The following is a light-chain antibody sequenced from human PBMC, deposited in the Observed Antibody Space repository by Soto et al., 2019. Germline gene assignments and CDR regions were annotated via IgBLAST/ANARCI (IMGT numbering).Light chain of an antibody. CDR2: AAS. J-gene: IGKJ2*01. V-gene: IGKV1-39*01. CDR1: QSISSY. Sequence: DIQMTQSPSSLSASVGDRVTITCRARQSISSYLNWYQQKPGKAPKLLIYAASSLQSGVPSRFSGSGSGTDFTLTISRLQHEDFANYYCQQSYSTPPEYTFGQWTQLEIK. CDR3: QQSYSTPPEYT.